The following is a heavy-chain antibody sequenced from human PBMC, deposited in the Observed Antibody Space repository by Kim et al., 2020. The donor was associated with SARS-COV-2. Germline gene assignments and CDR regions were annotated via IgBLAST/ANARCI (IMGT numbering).Heavy chain of an antibody. D-gene: IGHD3-10*01. Sequence: GGSLRLSCAASGFTFSSYAMSWVRQAPGKGLEWVSVIYSGGSSTYYADSVKGRFTISRDNSKNTLYLQMNSLRAEDTAVYYCAKGGYYFDYWGQGTLVTVSS. CDR3: AKGGYYFDY. CDR1: GFTFSSYA. J-gene: IGHJ4*02. CDR2: IYSGGSST. V-gene: IGHV3-23*03.